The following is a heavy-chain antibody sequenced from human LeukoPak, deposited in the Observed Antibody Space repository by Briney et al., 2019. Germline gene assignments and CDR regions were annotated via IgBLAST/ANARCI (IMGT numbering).Heavy chain of an antibody. D-gene: IGHD5-18*01. CDR3: ARGVAAMDYYYMDV. Sequence: ASVKVSCKASGYTFTSYDINWVRQATGQGLEWMGWMNPNSGNTGYAQKFQGRVTITRNTSISTAYMELSSLRSEDTAVYYCARGVAAMDYYYMDVWGKGTTVTVSS. J-gene: IGHJ6*03. CDR1: GYTFTSYD. V-gene: IGHV1-8*03. CDR2: MNPNSGNT.